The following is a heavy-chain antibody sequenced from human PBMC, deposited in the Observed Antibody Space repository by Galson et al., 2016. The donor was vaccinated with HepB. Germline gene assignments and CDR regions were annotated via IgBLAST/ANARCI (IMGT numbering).Heavy chain of an antibody. CDR2: IKSKTDGGTT. J-gene: IGHJ4*02. CDR1: GLTFSNAW. CDR3: TIVVVRGVMGY. D-gene: IGHD3-10*01. V-gene: IGHV3-15*01. Sequence: SLRLSCAASGLTFSNAWVSWVRQAPGKGLEWVGRIKSKTDGGTTDYAAPVKGRFSISRDDSKNTLYLQMNSLKTEDTAVYYCTIVVVRGVMGYWGQGTLVTVSS.